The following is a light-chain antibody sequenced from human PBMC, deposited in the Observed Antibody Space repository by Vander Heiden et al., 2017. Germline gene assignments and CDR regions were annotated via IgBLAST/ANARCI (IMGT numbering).Light chain of an antibody. CDR2: GAS. CDR1: QNVSNN. J-gene: IGKJ1*01. CDR3: QQYSNWTPRT. Sequence: EIAMTQFPATLSLSPVESSTLSCRGSQNVSNNLAWYQQKPGQTARHLIYGASTRANGVPARIGGSGSGTEFTLTISSMLSGDFAVYYCQQYSNWTPRTFGQGTKVEIK. V-gene: IGKV3-15*01.